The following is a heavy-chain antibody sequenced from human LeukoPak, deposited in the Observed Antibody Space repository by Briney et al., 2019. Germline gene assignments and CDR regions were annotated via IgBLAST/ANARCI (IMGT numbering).Heavy chain of an antibody. CDR2: IASDGSSI. Sequence: GGSLRLSCAASGFTFGSYWMNWVRQAPGKGLVWVSRIASDGSSITYADSVKGRFSISRDNAKNTLYLQMNSLRVEDTAVYYCARGRPHGNDYWGQVTLVTVSS. CDR1: GFTFGSYW. D-gene: IGHD4-23*01. CDR3: ARGRPHGNDY. J-gene: IGHJ4*02. V-gene: IGHV3-74*01.